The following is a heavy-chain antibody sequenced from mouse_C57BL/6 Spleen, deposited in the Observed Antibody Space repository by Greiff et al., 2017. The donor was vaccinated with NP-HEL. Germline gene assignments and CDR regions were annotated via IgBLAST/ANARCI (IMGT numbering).Heavy chain of an antibody. J-gene: IGHJ3*01. Sequence: VQLKESGPGLVKPSQSLSLTCSVTGYSITSGYYWNWIRQFPGNKLEWMGYISYDGSNNYNPSLKNRISITRDTSKNQFFLKLNSVTTEDTATYYCAKDSSGYGFFAYWGQGTLVTVSA. V-gene: IGHV3-6*01. CDR3: AKDSSGYGFFAY. D-gene: IGHD3-2*02. CDR2: ISYDGSN. CDR1: GYSITSGYY.